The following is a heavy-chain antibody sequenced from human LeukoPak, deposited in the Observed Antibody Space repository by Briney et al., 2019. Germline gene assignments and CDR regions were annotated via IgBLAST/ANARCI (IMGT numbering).Heavy chain of an antibody. D-gene: IGHD2-21*02. CDR1: GGAFNTYA. Sequence: SVKVSCKASGGAFNTYAINWVRQAPGQGLEWMGRIVPIIGSANYAQNFQGRVTFTADKSTSTAYMELSNLKSEDTAVYYCAXXXXXTVPGGGTAYWGQGTLVTVSS. CDR2: IVPIIGSA. J-gene: IGHJ4*02. V-gene: IGHV1-69*04. CDR3: AXXXXXTVPGGGTAY.